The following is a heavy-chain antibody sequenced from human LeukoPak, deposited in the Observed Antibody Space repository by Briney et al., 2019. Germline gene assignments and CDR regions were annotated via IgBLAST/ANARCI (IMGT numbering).Heavy chain of an antibody. D-gene: IGHD3-10*01. J-gene: IGHJ5*02. V-gene: IGHV4-34*01. CDR3: ARGGVKITMVRGVIVNWFVP. CDR1: GGSFSGYY. CDR2: INHSGST. Sequence: TSETLSLTCAVYGGSFSGYYWSWIRQPPGKGLEWIGEINHSGSTNYNPSLKSRVTISVDTSKNQFSLKLSSVTAADTAVYYCARGGVKITMVRGVIVNWFVPWGQGTLVTVSS.